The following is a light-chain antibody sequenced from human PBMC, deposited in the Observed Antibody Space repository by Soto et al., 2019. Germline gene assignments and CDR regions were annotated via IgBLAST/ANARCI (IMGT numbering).Light chain of an antibody. CDR3: QQRVDSFT. Sequence: EIVLTQSPGTLSLSPGDRATLSCRASQSVSIYLAWYQQKPGQAPRLLIYDASNRVTGIPARFSGSWSGTDFTLSISLVGSGDLAVYDSQQRVDSFTFGGGTELEIE. V-gene: IGKV3-11*01. CDR2: DAS. CDR1: QSVSIY. J-gene: IGKJ4*01.